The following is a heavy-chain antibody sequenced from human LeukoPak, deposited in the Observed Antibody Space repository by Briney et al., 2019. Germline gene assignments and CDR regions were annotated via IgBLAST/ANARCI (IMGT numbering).Heavy chain of an antibody. Sequence: QPGRSLRLSCTASGFTFGDYAMSWVRQAPGKGLQWIGIIRSKAYGGTTEYAASVEGRFTISRDDSKSNAYLLMNSLKTEDTAVYYCTRSGNYYDSRGYPKYYFDCWGQGTLVAVSS. CDR3: TRSGNYYDSRGYPKYYFDC. CDR2: IRSKAYGGTT. CDR1: GFTFGDYA. V-gene: IGHV3-49*04. J-gene: IGHJ4*02. D-gene: IGHD3-22*01.